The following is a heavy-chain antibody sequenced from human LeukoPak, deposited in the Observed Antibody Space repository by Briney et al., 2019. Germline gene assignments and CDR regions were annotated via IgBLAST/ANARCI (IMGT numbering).Heavy chain of an antibody. CDR1: GGTFSSYA. CDR3: AREGGLRFLEWLSPDPGFDP. J-gene: IGHJ5*02. CDR2: IIPILGIA. Sequence: SVKASCKASGGTFSSYAISWVRQAPGQGLEWMGRIIPILGIANYAQKFQGRVTITADKSTSTAYMELSSLRSEDTAVYYCAREGGLRFLEWLSPDPGFDPWGQGTLVTVSS. V-gene: IGHV1-69*04. D-gene: IGHD3-3*01.